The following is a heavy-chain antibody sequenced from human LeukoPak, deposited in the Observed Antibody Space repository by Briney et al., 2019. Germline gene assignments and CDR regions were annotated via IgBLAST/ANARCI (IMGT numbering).Heavy chain of an antibody. D-gene: IGHD2-15*01. V-gene: IGHV3-21*01. CDR2: ISSSSSYI. Sequence: GSLRLSCAASGFTFSSYSMNWVRQAPGKGLEWVSSISSSSSYIYYADSVKGRFTISRDNAKNSLYLQMNSLRAEDTAVYYCARDGGYCSGGSCPNWFDPWGQGTLVTASS. J-gene: IGHJ5*02. CDR1: GFTFSSYS. CDR3: ARDGGYCSGGSCPNWFDP.